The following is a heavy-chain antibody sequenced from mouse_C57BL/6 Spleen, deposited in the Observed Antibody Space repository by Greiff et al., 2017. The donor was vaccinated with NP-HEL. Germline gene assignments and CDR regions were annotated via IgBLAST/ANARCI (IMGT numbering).Heavy chain of an antibody. V-gene: IGHV1-18*01. CDR2: INPNNGGT. J-gene: IGHJ3*01. Sequence: EVQLQQSGPELVKPGASVKIPCKASGYTFTDYNMDWVKQSHGKSLEWIGDINPNNGGTIYNQKFKGKATLTVDTSSSTAYMELRSLTSEDSAVYYCARRKLGLAWFAYWGQGTLVTVSA. CDR3: ARRKLGLAWFAY. CDR1: GYTFTDYN. D-gene: IGHD4-1*01.